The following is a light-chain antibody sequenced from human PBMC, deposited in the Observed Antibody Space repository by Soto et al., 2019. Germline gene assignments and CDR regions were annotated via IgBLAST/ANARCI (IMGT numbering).Light chain of an antibody. CDR1: SSDVGGYDY. V-gene: IGLV2-14*01. Sequence: QSVLTQPASVSGSPGQSITISCTGTSSDVGGYDYVSWYQHHPGKAPKLMIYEVSNRPSGVSNRFSGSRSGNAASLSISGLQAEDDADYYCFSYRSSSTLGVFGGGTKVTVL. J-gene: IGLJ3*02. CDR3: FSYRSSSTLGV. CDR2: EVS.